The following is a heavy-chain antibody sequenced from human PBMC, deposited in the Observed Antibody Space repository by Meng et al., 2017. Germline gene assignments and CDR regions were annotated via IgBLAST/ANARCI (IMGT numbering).Heavy chain of an antibody. V-gene: IGHV7-4-1*02. Sequence: ASVKVSCKASGYTFTGYYMHWVRQAPGQGLEWMGWINTNTGNPTYAQGFTGRFVFSLDTSVSTAYLQISSLKAEDTAVYYCARVEMAYNWGHDYWGQGTLVTVSS. CDR1: GYTFTGYY. CDR3: ARVEMAYNWGHDY. J-gene: IGHJ4*02. D-gene: IGHD5-24*01. CDR2: INTNTGNP.